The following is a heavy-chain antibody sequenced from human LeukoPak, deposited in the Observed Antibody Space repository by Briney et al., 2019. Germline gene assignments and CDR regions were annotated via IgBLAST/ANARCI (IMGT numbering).Heavy chain of an antibody. Sequence: GGSLRLFCAASGVISSSYWMSWVRQAPGKGLEWVANVKQDGSERYDRDSVKGRFPISRDNAKNSLYLQMSSLRAEDTAIYYCARDVPLMGASKTRYFDYWGQGTLVTVSS. CDR1: GVISSSYW. V-gene: IGHV3-7*01. J-gene: IGHJ4*02. CDR2: VKQDGSER. D-gene: IGHD1-26*01. CDR3: ARDVPLMGASKTRYFDY.